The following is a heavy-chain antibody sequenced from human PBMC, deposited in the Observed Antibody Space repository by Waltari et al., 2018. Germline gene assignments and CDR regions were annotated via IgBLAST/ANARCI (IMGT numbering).Heavy chain of an antibody. Sequence: QVQLQESGPGLVKPSQTLSLTCTLSGGSIHSCRYYWSWIRQHPGKGLEWIGYIYYSGSTYYNPSLKSRVTISVDTSKNQFSLKLSSVTAADTAVYYCAGTYYYDSSGYYYWGQGTLVTVSS. CDR2: IYYSGST. D-gene: IGHD3-22*01. CDR1: GGSIHSCRYY. CDR3: AGTYYYDSSGYYY. V-gene: IGHV4-31*03. J-gene: IGHJ4*02.